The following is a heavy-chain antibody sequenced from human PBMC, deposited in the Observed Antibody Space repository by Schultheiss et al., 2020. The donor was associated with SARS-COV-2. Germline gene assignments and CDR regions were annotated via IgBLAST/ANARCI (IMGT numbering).Heavy chain of an antibody. D-gene: IGHD1-1*01. CDR3: ARGNGDYVDY. Sequence: GGSLRLSCAASGFTFSSYGMHWVRQAPGKGLEWVSAISGSGGSTYYADSVKGRFTISRDNSKNTLYLQMNSLRAEDTAVYYCARGNGDYVDYWGQGTLVTVSS. V-gene: IGHV3-23*01. CDR2: ISGSGGST. J-gene: IGHJ4*02. CDR1: GFTFSSYG.